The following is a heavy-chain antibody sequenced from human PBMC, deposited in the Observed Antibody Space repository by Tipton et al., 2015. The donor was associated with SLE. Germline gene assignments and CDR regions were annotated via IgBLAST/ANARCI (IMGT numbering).Heavy chain of an antibody. CDR2: IYYSGST. CDR1: GGSISSSSYY. D-gene: IGHD6-13*01. Sequence: TLSLICTVSGGSISSSSYYWGWIRQPPGKGLEWIGSIYYSGSTYYTPSLKSRVSISVDTSKYLFSLRLNSVTAADTAVFYSARHGWQQLDRDGFDFWGQGTLVTVSS. J-gene: IGHJ4*02. CDR3: ARHGWQQLDRDGFDF. V-gene: IGHV4-39*01.